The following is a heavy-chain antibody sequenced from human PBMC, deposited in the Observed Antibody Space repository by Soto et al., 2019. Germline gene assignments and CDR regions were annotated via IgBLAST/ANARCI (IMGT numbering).Heavy chain of an antibody. D-gene: IGHD3-10*01. CDR2: IIPIFGTA. Sequence: SVKVSCKASGGTFSSYAISWVRQAPGQGLEWMGGIIPIFGTANYAQKFQGRVTITADESTSTAYMEPSSLRSEDTAVYYCAREKQDTMVRAVKGPGPLFDYCSKGTLVPV. CDR1: GGTFSSYA. V-gene: IGHV1-69*13. CDR3: AREKQDTMVRAVKGPGPLFDY. J-gene: IGHJ4*02.